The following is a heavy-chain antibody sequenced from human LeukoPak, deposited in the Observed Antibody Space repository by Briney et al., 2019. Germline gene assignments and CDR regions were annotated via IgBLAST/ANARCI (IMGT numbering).Heavy chain of an antibody. CDR3: ARKNGLDY. D-gene: IGHD1-1*01. CDR1: GLTFSTYW. J-gene: IGHJ4*02. Sequence: PGGSLRLSCAASGLTFSTYWMSWVRQAPGRGLEWVANINQDGSERNYVDSVKGRFTISRDNSKNTLYLQMNSLRPEDTAVYYCARKNGLDYWGQGTLVTVSS. CDR2: INQDGSER. V-gene: IGHV3-7*01.